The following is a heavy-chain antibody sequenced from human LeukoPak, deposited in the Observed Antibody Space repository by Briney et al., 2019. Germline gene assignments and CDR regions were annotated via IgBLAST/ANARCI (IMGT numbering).Heavy chain of an antibody. V-gene: IGHV3-48*01. Sequence: GGSLRLSCAASGFTFSNYWMSWVRQAPGKGLEWVSYISSGSGTIYYADTVKGRFTISRDNAKNSLYLQMNTLRAEDTAVYYCARALYSGSYSAFDYWGQGTLVTVSS. J-gene: IGHJ4*02. CDR1: GFTFSNYW. CDR2: ISSGSGTI. CDR3: ARALYSGSYSAFDY. D-gene: IGHD1-26*01.